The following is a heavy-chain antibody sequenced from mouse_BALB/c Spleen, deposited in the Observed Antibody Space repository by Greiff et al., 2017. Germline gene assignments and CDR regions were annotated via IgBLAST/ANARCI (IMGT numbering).Heavy chain of an antibody. V-gene: IGHV14-3*02. J-gene: IGHJ4*01. D-gene: IGHD1-1*01. CDR2: IDPANGNT. Sequence: DVQLQESGAELVKPGASVKLSCTASGFNIKDTYMHWVKQRPEQGLEWIGRIDPANGNTKYDPKFQGKATITADTSSNTAYLQLSSLTSEDTAVYYCARSGVVVPYAMDYWGQGTSVTVSS. CDR3: ARSGVVVPYAMDY. CDR1: GFNIKDTY.